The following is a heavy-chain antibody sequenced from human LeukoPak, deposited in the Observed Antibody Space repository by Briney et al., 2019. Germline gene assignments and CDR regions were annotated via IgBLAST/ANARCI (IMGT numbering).Heavy chain of an antibody. CDR3: ERIPQGGWSGYYYFDY. Sequence: ASVKVSCKASGYTFTTNVINWVRQAPGLGLEWMGWISPYNGNTHYAEKLQGRVTMTTDTSTSTGYMELRSLTSEDTAVYYCERIPQGGWSGYYYFDYWGQGTLVTVSS. V-gene: IGHV1-18*01. CDR2: ISPYNGNT. J-gene: IGHJ4*02. D-gene: IGHD3-3*01. CDR1: GYTFTTNV.